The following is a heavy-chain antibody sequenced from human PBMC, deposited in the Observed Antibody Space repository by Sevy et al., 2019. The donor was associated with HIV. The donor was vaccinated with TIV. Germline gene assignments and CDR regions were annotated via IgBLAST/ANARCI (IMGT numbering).Heavy chain of an antibody. D-gene: IGHD1-1*01. Sequence: SETLSLTCAVSGYSISSGYYWGWIRQPPGKGLEWIGSIYHSGSTYYNPSLKSRVTISVDTSKNQFSLKLSSVTAADTAVYYCARVEMAYLGTGTDYWGQGTLVTVSS. J-gene: IGHJ4*02. CDR2: IYHSGST. CDR3: ARVEMAYLGTGTDY. CDR1: GYSISSGYY. V-gene: IGHV4-38-2*01.